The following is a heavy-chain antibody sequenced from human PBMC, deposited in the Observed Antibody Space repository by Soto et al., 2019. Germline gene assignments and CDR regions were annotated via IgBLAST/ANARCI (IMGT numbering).Heavy chain of an antibody. CDR1: GGTFSSYA. V-gene: IGHV1-69*13. Sequence: ASVKVSCKASGGTFSSYAISWVRQAPGQGLEWMGGIIPIFGTANYAQKFQGRVTITADESTSTAYMELSSLRSEDTAVYYCASARRNSYGYRDYYGMDVWGQGTTVTVSS. J-gene: IGHJ6*02. D-gene: IGHD5-18*01. CDR3: ASARRNSYGYRDYYGMDV. CDR2: IIPIFGTA.